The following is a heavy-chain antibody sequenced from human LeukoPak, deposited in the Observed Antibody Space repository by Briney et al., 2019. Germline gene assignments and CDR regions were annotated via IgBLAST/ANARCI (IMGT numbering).Heavy chain of an antibody. CDR3: ARGKRAYDSYGMDV. Sequence: SQTLSLTCAISGDSVSSNSAAWNWIRQSPSRGLEWLGRTYYRSKWNNDYAVSVKSRITIKSDTSRNQFSLQLNSVTPEDTAVYYCARGKRAYDSYGMDVWSQGTTVTVFS. CDR2: TYYRSKWNN. V-gene: IGHV6-1*01. J-gene: IGHJ6*02. CDR1: GDSVSSNSAA.